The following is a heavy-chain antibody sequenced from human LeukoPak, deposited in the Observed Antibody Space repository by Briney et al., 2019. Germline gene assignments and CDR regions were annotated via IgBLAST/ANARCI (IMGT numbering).Heavy chain of an antibody. V-gene: IGHV3-23*01. Sequence: GGSLRLSCAASGFTSITHAMSWVRQAPGKGLEWVSSTSDNGAYSYYSDSVRGRFVISRDTPRNTLYLQMNSLRAEDTAIYYCARGYCDRSTCYTSESHLDYWGQGALVTVSS. J-gene: IGHJ4*02. CDR2: TSDNGAYS. CDR1: GFTSITHA. CDR3: ARGYCDRSTCYTSESHLDY. D-gene: IGHD2-2*02.